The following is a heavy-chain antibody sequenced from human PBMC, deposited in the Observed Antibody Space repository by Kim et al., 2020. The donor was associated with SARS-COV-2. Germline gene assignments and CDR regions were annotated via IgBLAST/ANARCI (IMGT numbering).Heavy chain of an antibody. Sequence: SVKVSCKASVGTFSSYAISWVRQAPGQGLEWMGGIIPIFGTANYAQKFQGRVTITADESTSTAYMELSSLRSEDTAVYYCARELGRAQYYYYGMDVWGQGTTVTVSS. V-gene: IGHV1-69*13. CDR2: IIPIFGTA. CDR1: VGTFSSYA. J-gene: IGHJ6*02. CDR3: ARELGRAQYYYYGMDV.